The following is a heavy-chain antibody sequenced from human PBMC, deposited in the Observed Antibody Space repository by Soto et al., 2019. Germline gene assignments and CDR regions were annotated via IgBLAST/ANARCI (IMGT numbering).Heavy chain of an antibody. D-gene: IGHD3-10*01. CDR1: GGSFSGYY. J-gene: IGHJ5*02. Sequence: SETLSLTCAVYGGSFSGYYWSWIRQPPGKGLEWIGEINHSGSTNYNPSLKSRVTISVDTSKNQFSLKLSSVTAADTAVYYCARQRLRITMVRGVMSWFDPWGQGTLVTVSS. CDR3: ARQRLRITMVRGVMSWFDP. V-gene: IGHV4-34*01. CDR2: INHSGST.